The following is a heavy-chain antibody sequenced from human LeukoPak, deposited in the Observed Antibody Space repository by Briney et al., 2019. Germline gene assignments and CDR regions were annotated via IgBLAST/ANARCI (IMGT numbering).Heavy chain of an antibody. CDR3: ATGRYYDSSGYYYVDY. Sequence: ASVKVSCKVSGYTLTELSMHWVRQAPGKGLEWMGGFDPEDGETIYAQKFQGRVTMTEDTSTDTAYMELSSLRSEDTAVYYCATGRYYDSSGYYYVDYWGQGTLVTVSS. J-gene: IGHJ4*02. CDR1: GYTLTELS. D-gene: IGHD3-22*01. V-gene: IGHV1-24*01. CDR2: FDPEDGET.